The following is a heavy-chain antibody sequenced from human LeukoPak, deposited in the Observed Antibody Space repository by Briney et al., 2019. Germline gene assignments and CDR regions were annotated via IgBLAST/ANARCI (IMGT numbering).Heavy chain of an antibody. CDR3: AADVRRLFGVFDY. CDR1: GYTFTNYG. V-gene: IGHV1-46*01. D-gene: IGHD3-10*02. Sequence: ASVKVSCKASGYTFTNYGISWVRQAPGQGLEWMGIINPSGGSTIYAQKFQGRVTMTEDTSTDTAYMELSSLRSEDTAVYYCAADVRRLFGVFDYWGQGTLVTVSS. J-gene: IGHJ4*02. CDR2: INPSGGST.